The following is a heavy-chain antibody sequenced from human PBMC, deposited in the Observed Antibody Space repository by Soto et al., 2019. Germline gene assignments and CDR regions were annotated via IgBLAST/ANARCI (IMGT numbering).Heavy chain of an antibody. J-gene: IGHJ5*02. CDR1: GFTFSSYG. V-gene: IGHV3-30*18. D-gene: IGHD5-18*01. Sequence: ESGGGVVQPGRSLRLSCAASGFTFSSYGMHWVRQAPGKGLEWVAVISYDGSNKYYADSVKGRFTISRDNSKNTLYLQMNSLRAEDTAVYYCAKERQLWFPYNWFDPWGQGTLVTVSS. CDR2: ISYDGSNK. CDR3: AKERQLWFPYNWFDP.